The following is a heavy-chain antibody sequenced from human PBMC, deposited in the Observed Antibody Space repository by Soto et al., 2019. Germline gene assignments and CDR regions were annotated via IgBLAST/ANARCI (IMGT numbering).Heavy chain of an antibody. Sequence: GGSLRLSCVASGFTFRVYWMNWVRQAPGKGLEWVANIKQDGSEKYYVDSVKGRFTISRDNAKNSLFLQVNSLRAEDTAVYYCARAAAYHYGLDVWGRGTTVTVSS. J-gene: IGHJ6*02. CDR1: GFTFRVYW. V-gene: IGHV3-7*01. CDR3: ARAAAYHYGLDV. CDR2: IKQDGSEK. D-gene: IGHD6-25*01.